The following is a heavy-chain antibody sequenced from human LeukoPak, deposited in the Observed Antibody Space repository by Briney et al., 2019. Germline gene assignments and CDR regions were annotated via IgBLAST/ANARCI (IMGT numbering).Heavy chain of an antibody. D-gene: IGHD1-1*01. J-gene: IGHJ3*02. CDR2: IYTSGST. CDR3: ARHNWAPQDAFDI. V-gene: IGHV4-4*09. CDR1: GGSISSYY. Sequence: SETLSLTCTVSGGSISSYYWSWIRQPPGKGLEWIGYIYTSGSTNYNPSLKSRVTISVDTSKNQLSLKLSSVTAADTAVYYCARHNWAPQDAFDIRGQGTMVTVYS.